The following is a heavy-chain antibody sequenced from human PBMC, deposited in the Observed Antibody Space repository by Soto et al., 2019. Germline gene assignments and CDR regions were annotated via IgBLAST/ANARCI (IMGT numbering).Heavy chain of an antibody. V-gene: IGHV3-30-3*01. CDR2: ISYDGSDK. J-gene: IGHJ6*02. CDR3: SRDTGPNGCNYYYFGMDV. Sequence: QVHLVESGGGVVQPGRSLRLSCAASGFTFSNYAMHWVRQAPGKGLEWVAVISYDGSDKYNANSVKGRFTISRDNSKNTLYLQMNSLRAEDTAVYYCSRDTGPNGCNYYYFGMDVWGQGTTVTVSS. D-gene: IGHD2-8*01. CDR1: GFTFSNYA.